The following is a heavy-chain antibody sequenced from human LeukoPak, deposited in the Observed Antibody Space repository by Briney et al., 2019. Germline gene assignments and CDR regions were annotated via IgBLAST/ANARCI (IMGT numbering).Heavy chain of an antibody. CDR1: GFTFDDYA. J-gene: IGHJ5*01. Sequence: QTGGSLRLSCAASGFTFDDYAMHWVRQAPGKGLEWVSGISWNSGSIDYADSVKGRFTISRDNSKSTLYLEMNSLRVEDTAVYYCAREGLTGSTNWFDSWGQGTLATVSS. V-gene: IGHV3-9*01. CDR3: AREGLTGSTNWFDS. D-gene: IGHD1-7*01. CDR2: ISWNSGSI.